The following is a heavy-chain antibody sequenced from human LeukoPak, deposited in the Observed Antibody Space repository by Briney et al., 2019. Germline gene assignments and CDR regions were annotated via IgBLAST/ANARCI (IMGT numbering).Heavy chain of an antibody. CDR3: ARVGTSGSFYFDY. D-gene: IGHD1-26*01. Sequence: PGASVKVSCKASDYTFTTYYMHWVPQAHGQGLEWMRIINPSGGSTSYAQKFQGSVTMTRDTSTSTVYMELSSLRSEDTAVYYCARVGTSGSFYFDYWGQGTLVTVSS. V-gene: IGHV1-46*01. J-gene: IGHJ4*02. CDR1: DYTFTTYY. CDR2: INPSGGST.